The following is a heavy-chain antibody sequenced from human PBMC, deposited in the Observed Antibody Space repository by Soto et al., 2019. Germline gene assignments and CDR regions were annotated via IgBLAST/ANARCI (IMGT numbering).Heavy chain of an antibody. CDR2: IIPIQAKA. CDR1: GGSFTSYS. J-gene: IGHJ6*03. D-gene: IGHD3-16*01. Sequence: QVQLVQSGAELKKPGSSVKVSCEASGGSFTSYSFTWVRQAPGPGLEWMGRIIPIQAKANYALKFQDRVTLAADRSTRTVYMELTSLRPEDTAVYFCAKSLLFGDNGSMDVWGKGTPVTVSS. V-gene: IGHV1-69*02. CDR3: AKSLLFGDNGSMDV.